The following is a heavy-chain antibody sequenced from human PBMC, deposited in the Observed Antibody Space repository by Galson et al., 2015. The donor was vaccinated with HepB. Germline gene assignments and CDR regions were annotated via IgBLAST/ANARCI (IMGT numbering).Heavy chain of an antibody. J-gene: IGHJ4*02. V-gene: IGHV3-15*01. CDR1: EFTFTNVW. CDR3: ATWRGGLDY. CDR2: IKSKNDGGTT. Sequence: SLRLSCAASEFTFTNVWMTWVRQAPGKGLEWVGRIKSKNDGGTTDYAAPVKGRFTISRDDSKNTVFLQMNSLKIEDTAVYYCATWRGGLDYWGQGALVTVPS. D-gene: IGHD3-3*01.